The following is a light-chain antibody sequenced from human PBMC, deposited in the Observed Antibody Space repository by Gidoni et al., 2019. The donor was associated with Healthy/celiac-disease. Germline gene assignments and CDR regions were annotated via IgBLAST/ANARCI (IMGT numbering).Light chain of an antibody. J-gene: IGKJ5*01. V-gene: IGKV3-11*01. CDR2: DAS. CDR1: QSISSY. CDR3: QQHSNWPT. Sequence: VLTPSPPTLPLSPGERATLSCRTSQSISSYLAWYQQKPGQAPRLLIYDASNKATGIPARFSGSGSGTDFTRTISSLEPEDFAVYYCQQHSNWPTFGQGTRVEIK.